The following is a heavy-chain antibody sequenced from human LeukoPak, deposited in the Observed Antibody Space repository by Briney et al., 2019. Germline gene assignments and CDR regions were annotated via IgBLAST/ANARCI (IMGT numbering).Heavy chain of an antibody. D-gene: IGHD4-23*01. CDR2: IYYSGST. Sequence: SETLSLTCTVSGGSISSYYWSWIRQPPGKGLEWIGYIYYSGSTYYNPSLKSRVTISVDTSKNQFSLKLSSVTAADTAVYYCARQDYGGTDYWGQGTLVTVSS. J-gene: IGHJ4*02. CDR1: GGSISSYY. CDR3: ARQDYGGTDY. V-gene: IGHV4-59*04.